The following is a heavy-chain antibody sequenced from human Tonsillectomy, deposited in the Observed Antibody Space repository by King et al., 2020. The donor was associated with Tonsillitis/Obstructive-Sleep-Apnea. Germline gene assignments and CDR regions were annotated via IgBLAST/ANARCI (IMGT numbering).Heavy chain of an antibody. CDR1: RYRFSNYW. CDR3: TGWWPDALDV. J-gene: IGHJ3*01. CDR2: IYPSDSDT. Sequence: VQLVESGVEVKKPGESLKISCKGSRYRFSNYWIGWVRQLPGKGLEWMGIIYPSDSDTRYSPSFQAHVTISADKSNSTAYLQWSSLKASDTAMYYCTGWWPDALDVWGQGTMVTVSS. V-gene: IGHV5-51*01. D-gene: IGHD2-15*01.